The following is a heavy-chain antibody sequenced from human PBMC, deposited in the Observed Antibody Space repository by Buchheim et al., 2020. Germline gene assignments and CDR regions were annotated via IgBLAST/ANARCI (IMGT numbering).Heavy chain of an antibody. CDR3: ARHYPSGSYPLDH. CDR1: GGSINTYY. D-gene: IGHD3-10*01. CDR2: IHPSGST. Sequence: QVQLQESGPGLVKPSETLPLTCTVSGGSINTYYWSWIRQPPGKGLEWIGHIHPSGSTTYNPSLKGRVTMSVDPSRSQFSLRLTFVTAADTAVYYCARHYPSGSYPLDHWGQGSL. J-gene: IGHJ5*02. V-gene: IGHV4-59*01.